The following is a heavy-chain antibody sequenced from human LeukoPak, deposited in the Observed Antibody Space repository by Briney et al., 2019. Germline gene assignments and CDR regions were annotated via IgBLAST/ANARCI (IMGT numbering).Heavy chain of an antibody. D-gene: IGHD3-16*01. Sequence: GGSLRLSCAASGFTFSSYEMNWVRQAPGKGREWVSYISSSGSTIYYADSVKGRFTISRDNAKNSLYLQMNSLRAEDTAVYYCARSNYDYVWGTYYFDYWGQGTLVTVSS. J-gene: IGHJ4*02. CDR3: ARSNYDYVWGTYYFDY. CDR2: ISSSGSTI. V-gene: IGHV3-48*03. CDR1: GFTFSSYE.